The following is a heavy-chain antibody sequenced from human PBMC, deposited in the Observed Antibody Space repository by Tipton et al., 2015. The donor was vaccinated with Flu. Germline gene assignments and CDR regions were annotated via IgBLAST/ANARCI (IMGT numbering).Heavy chain of an antibody. Sequence: GSLRLSCTVSGGSLSSYYLSWIRQPPGKGLEWIGYIYYSGRTNYNPSLKSRVTISVDTSKNQFSLKLSSVTAADTAVYYCAGVWGSTIYYYYYGMDVWGQGTTVTVSS. V-gene: IGHV4-59*01. CDR2: IYYSGRT. CDR3: AGVWGSTIYYYYYGMDV. CDR1: GGSLSSYY. J-gene: IGHJ6*02. D-gene: IGHD3-16*01.